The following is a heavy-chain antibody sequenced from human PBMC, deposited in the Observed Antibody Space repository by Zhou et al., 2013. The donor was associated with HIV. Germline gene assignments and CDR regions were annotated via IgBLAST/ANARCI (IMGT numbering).Heavy chain of an antibody. D-gene: IGHD3-10*01. V-gene: IGHV1-69*10. CDR2: TRWVRQGPGRGGFVPIL. CDR1: GGTFSTYG. Sequence: QVQLVQSGAEVRKPGSSVKVSCKASGGTFSTYGISWVRQAPETGLEWMGGTRWVRQGPGRGGFVPILTYAQTYQGRLIISDGDSPATSYMELHNLRQEDTALYYCATPLSFGEAPYFQRWGQGTQVIVS. J-gene: IGHJ1*01. CDR3: ATPLSFGEAPYFQR.